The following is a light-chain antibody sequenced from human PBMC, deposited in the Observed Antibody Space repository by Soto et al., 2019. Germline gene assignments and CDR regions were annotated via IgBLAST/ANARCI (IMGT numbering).Light chain of an antibody. CDR1: CGDVGTYNY. Sequence: QSPLVQPGSLAVSPGQSVTISCTGTCGDVGTYNYVSWYRQHPGKAPKLMISDVSKRPSGVPDRFSGSKSDSTASLTISGLQAEDEGDYYCCSYAGSYIFVFGPRSKVTVL. J-gene: IGLJ1*01. V-gene: IGLV2-11*01. CDR3: CSYAGSYIFV. CDR2: DVS.